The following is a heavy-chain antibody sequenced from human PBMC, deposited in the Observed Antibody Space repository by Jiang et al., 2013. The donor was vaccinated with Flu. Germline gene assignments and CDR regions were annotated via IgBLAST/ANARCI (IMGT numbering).Heavy chain of an antibody. J-gene: IGHJ6*02. D-gene: IGHD2-2*01. Sequence: VQLVESGGGLVKPGGSLRLSCAASGFTFSSYTMNWVRQAPGKGLEWVSSISKTSAYIYYADSLRGRLTISRDNAKSSLYLQIDSLRAEDTAVYYCAREKGSRTYVHYYGMDVWGQGTTVTVSS. CDR3: AREKGSRTYVHYYGMDV. V-gene: IGHV3-21*01. CDR1: GFTFSSYT. CDR2: ISKTSAYI.